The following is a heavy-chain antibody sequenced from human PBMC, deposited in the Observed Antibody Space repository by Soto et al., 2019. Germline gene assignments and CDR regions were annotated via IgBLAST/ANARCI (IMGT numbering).Heavy chain of an antibody. J-gene: IGHJ5*02. D-gene: IGHD3-22*01. CDR3: GKVAGSGYYTVDR. CDR1: GLTLSTSS. Sequence: EVQLVESGGILVQPGGSLRLSCAASGLTLSTSSMNWVRQAPGKGLEWISYIRRHTSVTAYADSVKGRFTISRDSAKNSLYLQMDSLRVEDTAVYYCGKVAGSGYYTVDRWVQGTLVTVSS. CDR2: IRRHTSVT. V-gene: IGHV3-48*01.